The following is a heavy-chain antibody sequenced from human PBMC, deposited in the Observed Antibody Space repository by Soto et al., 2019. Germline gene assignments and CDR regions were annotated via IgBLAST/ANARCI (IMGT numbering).Heavy chain of an antibody. CDR3: ATVFEH. V-gene: IGHV3-74*01. J-gene: IGHJ4*02. Sequence: VPLVESGGGSVQPGGSLRLSCVASGITFSGFWMHWVRQVPGKGLVWVARVDSAGSGTSYADSVKGRCTISRDNAKNTLSLQMDSLRAEDTAVYYCATVFEHWGEGIPVTVSS. CDR2: VDSAGSGT. CDR1: GITFSGFW.